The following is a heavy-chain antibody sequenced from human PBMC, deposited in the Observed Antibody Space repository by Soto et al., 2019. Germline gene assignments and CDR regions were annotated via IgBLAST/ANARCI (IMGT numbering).Heavy chain of an antibody. Sequence: EVQLMESGGGLVKPGGSLRLSCTASRFRLSSYSINWVRQAPGKGLECVSSISTSPTYLYYAHSVRGRFTISRDDAKNSLYLQMNSLRADHTAVYYCARWVHQCGAFDFWGQGTMVTVSS. CDR3: ARWVHQCGAFDF. D-gene: IGHD2-21*01. CDR2: ISTSPTYL. CDR1: RFRLSSYS. V-gene: IGHV3-21*01. J-gene: IGHJ3*01.